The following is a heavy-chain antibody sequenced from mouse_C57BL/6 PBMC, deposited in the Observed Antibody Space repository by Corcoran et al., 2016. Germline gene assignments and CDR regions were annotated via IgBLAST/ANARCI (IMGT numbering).Heavy chain of an antibody. CDR2: INPNNGGT. Sequence: EVQLQQSGPELVKPGASVKISCKASGYTFTDYYMNWVKQSHGKSLEWIGDINPNNGGTSYNQKFKGKATLTVDKSSSTAYMELRSLTSEDSAVYYCAEGPYNYWGQGTLVTVSA. J-gene: IGHJ3*01. V-gene: IGHV1-26*01. D-gene: IGHD1-3*01. CDR1: GYTFTDYY. CDR3: AEGPYNY.